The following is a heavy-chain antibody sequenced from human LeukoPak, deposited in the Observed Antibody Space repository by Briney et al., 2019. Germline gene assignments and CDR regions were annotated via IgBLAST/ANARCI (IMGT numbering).Heavy chain of an antibody. Sequence: GGSLRLSCAASGFTVSSNYMSWVRQAPGKGLEWVSVIYSGGSTYYADSVKGRFTISKDNSKNTLYLQMNSLRTEDTAVYYCARGTPAWDPFDYWGQGTLVTVSS. CDR3: ARGTPAWDPFDY. J-gene: IGHJ4*02. D-gene: IGHD1-26*01. CDR2: IYSGGST. V-gene: IGHV3-66*02. CDR1: GFTVSSNY.